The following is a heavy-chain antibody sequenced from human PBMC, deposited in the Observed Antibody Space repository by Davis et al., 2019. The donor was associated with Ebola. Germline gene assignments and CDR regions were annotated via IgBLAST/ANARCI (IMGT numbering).Heavy chain of an antibody. V-gene: IGHV1-8*02. CDR3: ARGAPLLDDY. Sequence: ASAKVSSNASAGTFSSYTISWVRQAPGQGPEWMGWMKPNSGNTGYAQKFQGRVTMTRNTSISTAYMELSSLRSEDTAVYYCARGAPLLDDYWGQGTLVTVSS. CDR1: AGTFSSYT. CDR2: MKPNSGNT. J-gene: IGHJ4*02.